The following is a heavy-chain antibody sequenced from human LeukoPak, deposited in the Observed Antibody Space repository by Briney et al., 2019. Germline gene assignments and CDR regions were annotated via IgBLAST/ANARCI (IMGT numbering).Heavy chain of an antibody. Sequence: PGGSLRLSCAASGFTFSSYGMHWVRQAPGKGLEWVAFIRYDGSNKYYADSVKGRFTISRDNSKNTLYLQMNSLRAEDTAVYYCAKDGQGMATIPYEYFQHWGQGTLVTVSS. J-gene: IGHJ1*01. V-gene: IGHV3-30*02. CDR2: IRYDGSNK. D-gene: IGHD5-24*01. CDR1: GFTFSSYG. CDR3: AKDGQGMATIPYEYFQH.